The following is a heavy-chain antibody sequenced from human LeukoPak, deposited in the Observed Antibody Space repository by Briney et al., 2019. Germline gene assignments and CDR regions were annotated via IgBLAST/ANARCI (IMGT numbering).Heavy chain of an antibody. CDR2: IYHSGTT. J-gene: IGHJ3*02. V-gene: IGHV4-4*02. D-gene: IGHD6-19*01. Sequence: SGTLSLTCAVSGGSISSTNWWSWVRPPPGKGLEWIGEIYHSGTTNYKPSLKSRVTISIDKSKNQFSLKLSSVTAADTAVYYCARDQWLLRGGDHDAFDIWGQGTMVTVSS. CDR1: GGSISSTNW. CDR3: ARDQWLLRGGDHDAFDI.